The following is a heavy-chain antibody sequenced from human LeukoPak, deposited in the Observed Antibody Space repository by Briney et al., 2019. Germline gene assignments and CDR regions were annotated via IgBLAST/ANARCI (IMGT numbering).Heavy chain of an antibody. D-gene: IGHD1-14*01. CDR3: VSPVFINY. CDR2: IGSDGDST. CDR1: GVTLSNYA. V-gene: IGHV3-64D*06. J-gene: IGHJ4*01. Sequence: PGGSLRLSCVASGVTLSNYAMSWARQAPGKGLEHVSTIGSDGDSTYYADSVKDRFTISRDNSKNALYLQMTSLRPEDSAVYYCVSPVFINYWGQGTLVTVSS.